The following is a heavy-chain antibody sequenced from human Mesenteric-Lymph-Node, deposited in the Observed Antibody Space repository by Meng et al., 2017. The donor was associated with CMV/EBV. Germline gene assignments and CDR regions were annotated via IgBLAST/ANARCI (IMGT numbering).Heavy chain of an antibody. Sequence: CNVSGDSISRPTFFWAWIRQPPGKGLEWIGSIYYSGATYYNPSLKSRVSISLDTSKNQFSLNVTSVTAADTGLYSCAREDSSGWFGPWGQGTLVTVSS. CDR1: GDSISRPTFF. V-gene: IGHV4-39*07. CDR3: AREDSSGWFGP. CDR2: IYYSGAT. J-gene: IGHJ5*02. D-gene: IGHD4-11*01.